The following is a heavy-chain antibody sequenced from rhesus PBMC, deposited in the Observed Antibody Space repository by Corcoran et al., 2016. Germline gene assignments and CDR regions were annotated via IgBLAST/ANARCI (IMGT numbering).Heavy chain of an antibody. CDR1: GGSISGGYD. CDR2: IYGSRGST. V-gene: IGHV4-76*01. D-gene: IGHD6-31*01. CDR3: ARDRAVAGRFDY. Sequence: QVQLQESGPGVVKPSETLSLTCAVSGGSISGGYDWSWIRQPPGKGLEWIGYIYGSRGSTNYNPSLKNRVIILKDASKNEFSLKLSSVTAADTAVYYCARDRAVAGRFDYWGQGVLVTVSS. J-gene: IGHJ4*01.